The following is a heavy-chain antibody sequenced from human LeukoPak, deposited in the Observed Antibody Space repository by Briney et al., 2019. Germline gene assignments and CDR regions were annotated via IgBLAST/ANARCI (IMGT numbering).Heavy chain of an antibody. J-gene: IGHJ4*02. D-gene: IGHD3-9*01. V-gene: IGHV3-48*03. CDR3: AREGVVLTGYSFFDY. Sequence: GGSLRLSCAASGFTFSSYEMNWVRQAPGKGLEWVSYISSSGSTIYYADSVKGRFTISRDNAKNSLYLQMNSLRAEDTAVYYCAREGVVLTGYSFFDYWGQGTLVTVSS. CDR1: GFTFSSYE. CDR2: ISSSGSTI.